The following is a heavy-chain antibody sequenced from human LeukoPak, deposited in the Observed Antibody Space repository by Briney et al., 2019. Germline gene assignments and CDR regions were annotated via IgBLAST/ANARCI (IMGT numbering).Heavy chain of an antibody. D-gene: IGHD4-17*01. V-gene: IGHV3-23*01. Sequence: GGSLRLSCAASGFTFSSYAMSWVRQAPGKGLEWVSGRSDSGGRTYYADSVKGRFTISRDNSKNTLYLQMNSLRAEDTAVYYCAKDATVTTGYWYFDLWGRGTLVTVSS. CDR1: GFTFSSYA. J-gene: IGHJ2*01. CDR2: RSDSGGRT. CDR3: AKDATVTTGYWYFDL.